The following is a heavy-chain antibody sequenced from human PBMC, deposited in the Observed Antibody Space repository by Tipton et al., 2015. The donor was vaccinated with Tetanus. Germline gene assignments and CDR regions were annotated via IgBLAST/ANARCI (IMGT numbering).Heavy chain of an antibody. Sequence: TLSLTCAVYGGSFSGYYWSWIRQPPGKGLEWIGYIYYSGSTNYNPSLKSRVTISVDTSKNQFSLKLNSVTAADTAVYYCARDSMSSSGYDKEKTYYYYGMDVWGQGTTVTVSS. CDR2: IYYSGST. CDR3: ARDSMSSSGYDKEKTYYYYGMDV. J-gene: IGHJ6*02. V-gene: IGHV4-59*01. CDR1: GGSFSGYY. D-gene: IGHD5-12*01.